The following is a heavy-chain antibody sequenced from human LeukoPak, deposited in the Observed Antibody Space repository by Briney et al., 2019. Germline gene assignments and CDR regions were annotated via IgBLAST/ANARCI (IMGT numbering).Heavy chain of an antibody. CDR1: GFTFSGSA. Sequence: GGSLKLSCAASGFTFSGSAMHWVRQASGKGLEWVGRIRSKANSYATAYAASVKGRFTISRDDPKNTAYLQMNSLKTEDTAVYYCTSGRPYYDFWSGPPFDYWGQGTLVTVSS. CDR2: IRSKANSYAT. CDR3: TSGRPYYDFWSGPPFDY. D-gene: IGHD3-3*01. V-gene: IGHV3-73*01. J-gene: IGHJ4*02.